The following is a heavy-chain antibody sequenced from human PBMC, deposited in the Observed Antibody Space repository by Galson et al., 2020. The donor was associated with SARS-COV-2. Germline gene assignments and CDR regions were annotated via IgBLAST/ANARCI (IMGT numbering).Heavy chain of an antibody. Sequence: KVSCKGSGYSFTSYWISWVRQMPGKGLEWMGRIDPSDSYTNYRPSFQDHVTISADKSISTAYLQWSSLKASDTAMYYCARHGEPPSSASFDRDVWGKGTTVTVSS. CDR1: GYSFTSYW. J-gene: IGHJ6*03. CDR2: IDPSDSYT. D-gene: IGHD2-2*01. V-gene: IGHV5-10-1*01. CDR3: ARHGEPPSSASFDRDV.